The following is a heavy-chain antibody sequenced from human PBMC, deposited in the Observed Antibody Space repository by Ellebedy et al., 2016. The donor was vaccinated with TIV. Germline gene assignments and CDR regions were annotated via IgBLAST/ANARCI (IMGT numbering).Heavy chain of an antibody. J-gene: IGHJ4*02. Sequence: ASVKVSCKASGYTFTSYDINWVRQATGQGPEWMGWMNPNSGNTGYAQKFQGRVTMTRNNSISTAYMELSSLRSEDTAVYYCARDSVAGDCSGGSCYAPWVYWGQGTLVTVSS. CDR2: MNPNSGNT. V-gene: IGHV1-8*01. D-gene: IGHD2-15*01. CDR1: GYTFTSYD. CDR3: ARDSVAGDCSGGSCYAPWVY.